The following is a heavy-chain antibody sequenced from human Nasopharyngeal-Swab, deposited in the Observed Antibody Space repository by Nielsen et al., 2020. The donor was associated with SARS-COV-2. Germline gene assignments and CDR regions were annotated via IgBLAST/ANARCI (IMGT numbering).Heavy chain of an antibody. V-gene: IGHV3-7*01. J-gene: IGHJ4*02. D-gene: IGHD6-13*01. Sequence: VRQAPGKGLEWAANIKQDGSEKYYVDSVKGRFTISRDNAKNSLYLQMNSLRAEDTAVYYCASVHSSWYFDYWGQGTLVTVSS. CDR3: ASVHSSWYFDY. CDR2: IKQDGSEK.